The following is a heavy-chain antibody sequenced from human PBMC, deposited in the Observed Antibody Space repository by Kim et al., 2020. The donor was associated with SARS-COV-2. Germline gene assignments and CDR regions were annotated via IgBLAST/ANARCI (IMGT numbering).Heavy chain of an antibody. CDR3: ARHLRNWYFDL. V-gene: IGHV4-39*01. Sequence: YNTPSLTGRVTISVDTSKKQFSLRLSSVTAADAAVYYCARHLRNWYFDLWGRGTLVTVSS. J-gene: IGHJ2*01.